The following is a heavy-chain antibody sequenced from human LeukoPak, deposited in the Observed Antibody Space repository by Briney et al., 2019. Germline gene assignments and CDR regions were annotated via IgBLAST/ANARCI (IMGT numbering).Heavy chain of an antibody. Sequence: SETLSLTCNVSGGSISDNDYSWDWIRQPPGKGLEWMGCIHYSGTTYSNPSLKSRISISVDTSKSQFSLKLSSVTAADTAVYYCARRIVGATKGVFDYWGQGTLVTVSS. CDR2: IHYSGTT. D-gene: IGHD1-26*01. CDR3: ARRIVGATKGVFDY. J-gene: IGHJ4*02. V-gene: IGHV4-39*01. CDR1: GGSISDNDYS.